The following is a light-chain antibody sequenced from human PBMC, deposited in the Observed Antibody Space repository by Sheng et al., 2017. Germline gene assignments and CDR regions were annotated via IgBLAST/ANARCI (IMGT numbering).Light chain of an antibody. Sequence: GDRVTITCRASEDFANYLAWYQQTPGRSPKLLIYATSALQSGVPSRFSGSGSGTDFTLTISNLQPGDFATYYCQQYTTVPFTFGGGTRVEIK. CDR1: EDFANY. CDR3: QQYTTVPFT. J-gene: IGKJ4*01. V-gene: IGKV1-27*01. CDR2: ATS.